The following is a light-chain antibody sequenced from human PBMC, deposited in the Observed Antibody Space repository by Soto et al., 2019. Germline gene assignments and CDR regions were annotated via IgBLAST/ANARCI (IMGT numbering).Light chain of an antibody. CDR1: SGDIGAYNF. CDR3: SSYTTTFALV. CDR2: DVS. Sequence: QSALTQPASVSGSPGQSITISCTGTSGDIGAYNFVSWYQQNPGKVPKLVIYDVSNRPPGVSNRFSGSKSGNTASLTISGLQAEVEADYYCSSYTTTFALVFGGGTKLTVL. J-gene: IGLJ2*01. V-gene: IGLV2-14*01.